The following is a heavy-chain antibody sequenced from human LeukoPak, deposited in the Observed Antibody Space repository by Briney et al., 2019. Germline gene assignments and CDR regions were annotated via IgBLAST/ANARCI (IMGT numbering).Heavy chain of an antibody. J-gene: IGHJ4*02. CDR1: GGSISSYY. CDR3: ARGVYIAAAQYAY. D-gene: IGHD6-13*01. V-gene: IGHV4-59*12. Sequence: SETLSLTCTVSGGSISSYYWSWLRQPPGKGLEWIGYIYYSGSTNYNPSLKSRVTISVDTSKNQFSLKLSSVTAADTAVYYCARGVYIAAAQYAYWGQGTLVTVSS. CDR2: IYYSGST.